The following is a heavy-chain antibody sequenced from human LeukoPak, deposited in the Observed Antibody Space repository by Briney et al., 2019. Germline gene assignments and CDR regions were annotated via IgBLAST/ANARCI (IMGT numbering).Heavy chain of an antibody. CDR3: AKGALLWFGDLPETFDY. V-gene: IGHV3-30*18. CDR2: ISYDGSNK. CDR1: GFTFSSYG. J-gene: IGHJ4*02. D-gene: IGHD3-10*01. Sequence: GRSLRLSCAVSGFTFSSYGMHWVRQAPGKGLEWVAVISYDGSNKYYADSVKGRFTISRDNSKNTLYLQMNSLRAEDTAVYYCAKGALLWFGDLPETFDYWGQGTLVTVSS.